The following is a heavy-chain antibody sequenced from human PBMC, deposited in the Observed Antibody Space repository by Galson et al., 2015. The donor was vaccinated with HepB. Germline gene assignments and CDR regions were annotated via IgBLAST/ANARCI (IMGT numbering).Heavy chain of an antibody. D-gene: IGHD3-10*01. Sequence: SLRLSCAASGFTFSSYSMNWVRQAPGKGLEWVSSISSSSSYIYYADSVKGRFTISRDNAKNSLYLQMNSLRAEDTAVYYCARDLGTMVRGVTLLLWGQGTLVTVSS. CDR2: ISSSSSYI. CDR1: GFTFSSYS. J-gene: IGHJ4*02. CDR3: ARDLGTMVRGVTLLL. V-gene: IGHV3-21*01.